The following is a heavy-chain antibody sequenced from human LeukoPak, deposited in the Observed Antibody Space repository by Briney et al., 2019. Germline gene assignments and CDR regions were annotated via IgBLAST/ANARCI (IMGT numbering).Heavy chain of an antibody. V-gene: IGHV5-51*01. CDR3: ARHLSDYFYMDV. J-gene: IGHJ6*03. CDR2: IHPGDSRT. Sequence: GESLKISCKGSGYSLTSYWIGWVRQMPGKGLEWMGIIHPGDSRTVYSPSFQGQVTISADKSISTAYLHWSSLEASDTAMYYCARHLSDYFYMDVWGKGTTITISS. CDR1: GYSLTSYW. D-gene: IGHD3-16*02.